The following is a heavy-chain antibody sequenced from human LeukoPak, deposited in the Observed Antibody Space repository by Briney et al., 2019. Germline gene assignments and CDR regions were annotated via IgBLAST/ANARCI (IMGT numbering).Heavy chain of an antibody. V-gene: IGHV3-66*01. J-gene: IGHJ4*02. Sequence: AGGSLRLSCAASGFTVSSNYMSWVRQAPGKGLEWVSVIYSGGSTYYADSVKGRFTISRDNSKNTLYLQMNSLRAEDTAVYYCASEAATVPRGDYWGQGTLVTVSS. CDR3: ASEAATVPRGDY. D-gene: IGHD6-25*01. CDR1: GFTVSSNY. CDR2: IYSGGST.